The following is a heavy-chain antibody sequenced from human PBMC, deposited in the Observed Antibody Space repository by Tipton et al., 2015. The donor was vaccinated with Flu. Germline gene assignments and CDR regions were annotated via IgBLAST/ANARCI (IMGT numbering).Heavy chain of an antibody. J-gene: IGHJ2*01. V-gene: IGHV3-23*01. CDR2: IRGSGGST. CDR1: GFTFSSYA. CDR3: AKGRWYFDL. Sequence: SLRLSCAASGFTFSSYAMSWVRQAPGKGLEWVSTIRGSGGSTYFADSVKGRFTISRDNSQNTMYLQMNNLRAEDTAVFYCAKGRWYFDLWGRGTLVTVSS. D-gene: IGHD6-6*01.